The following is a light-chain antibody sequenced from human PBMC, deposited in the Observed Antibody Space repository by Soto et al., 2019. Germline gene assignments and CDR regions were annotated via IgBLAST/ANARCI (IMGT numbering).Light chain of an antibody. Sequence: SALTQPASVSGSPGQSITISCTGTASDIGAYNYVSWYRQHPGKAPKLMIYEVSNRPSGVSNRFSGSKSGNTASLTISGLQAEDEADYYCSSFTTSRFYVFGPGTKLTVL. CDR3: SSFTTSRFYV. J-gene: IGLJ1*01. CDR2: EVS. CDR1: ASDIGAYNY. V-gene: IGLV2-14*01.